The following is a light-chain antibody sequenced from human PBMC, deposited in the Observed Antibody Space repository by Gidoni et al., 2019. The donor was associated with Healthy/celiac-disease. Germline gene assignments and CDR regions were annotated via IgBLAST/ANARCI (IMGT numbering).Light chain of an antibody. CDR3: QSADSSGTYV. CDR2: KDS. V-gene: IGLV3-25*03. Sequence: SYELTQPPSVSVSPGQTARITCSGDALPKQYAYWYQQKPGQAPVLVIYKDSERPSGIPERFSGSSSGTTVTLTISGVQAEDEAVYYCQSADSSGTYVFGTGTKVTVL. J-gene: IGLJ1*01. CDR1: ALPKQY.